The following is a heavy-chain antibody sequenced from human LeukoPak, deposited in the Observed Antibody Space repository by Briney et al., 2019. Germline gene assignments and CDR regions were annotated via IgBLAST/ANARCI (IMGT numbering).Heavy chain of an antibody. CDR1: GGSFCGYY. CDR2: INHSGST. Sequence: PSETLSLTCAVYGGSFCGYYWSWIRPPPGKGLEWIGEINHSGSTNYNTSLKSRVTISVDTSKNQFSLKLSSVTAADTAVYYCARGLSGYVLIFYYWGQGTLVTVSS. D-gene: IGHD5-12*01. J-gene: IGHJ4*02. V-gene: IGHV4-34*01. CDR3: ARGLSGYVLIFYY.